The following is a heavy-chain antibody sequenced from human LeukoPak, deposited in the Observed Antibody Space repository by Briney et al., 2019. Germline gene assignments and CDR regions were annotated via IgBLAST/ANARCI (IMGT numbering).Heavy chain of an antibody. D-gene: IGHD7-27*01. CDR1: GYSISTGDY. Sequence: SETLSLTCTVSGYSISTGDYWGWIRPPPGKGLEWIGSICDSGSTYYKPSLKSRVTISVDTSKNQFSLKMSSVTAADTAVYYCARDGWQLGSFRSNRYFDLWGRGTLVTVSS. J-gene: IGHJ2*01. CDR3: ARDGWQLGSFRSNRYFDL. V-gene: IGHV4-38-2*02. CDR2: ICDSGST.